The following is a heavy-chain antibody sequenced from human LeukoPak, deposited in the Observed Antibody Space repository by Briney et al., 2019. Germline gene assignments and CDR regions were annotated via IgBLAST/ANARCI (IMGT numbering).Heavy chain of an antibody. D-gene: IGHD2-15*01. CDR3: ARDGNCGGGSCSLDY. V-gene: IGHV1-2*02. Sequence: GASVKVSCKASGYTFTGHYIHWVRQAPGQGLEWMGWINPNSGGTNYAQKFQGRVTMTRYTSINSAYMELRRLRSDDTAVYYCARDGNCGGGSCSLDYWGQGTLVTVSS. CDR2: INPNSGGT. CDR1: GYTFTGHY. J-gene: IGHJ4*02.